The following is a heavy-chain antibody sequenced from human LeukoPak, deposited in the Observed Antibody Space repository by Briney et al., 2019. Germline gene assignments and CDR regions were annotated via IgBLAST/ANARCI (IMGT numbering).Heavy chain of an antibody. Sequence: PSETLSLTCAVYGGSFSGYYWSWIRQPPGKGLEWIGEINHSGSTNYNPSLKSRVTISVDTSKNQFSLKLSSVTAADTAVYYCARDALSRYFDWSHPYYFDYWGQGTLVTVSS. D-gene: IGHD3-9*01. CDR1: GGSFSGYY. V-gene: IGHV4-34*01. CDR3: ARDALSRYFDWSHPYYFDY. J-gene: IGHJ4*02. CDR2: INHSGST.